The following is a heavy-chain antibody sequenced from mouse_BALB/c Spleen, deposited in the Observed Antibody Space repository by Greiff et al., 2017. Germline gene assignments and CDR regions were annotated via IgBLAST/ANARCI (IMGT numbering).Heavy chain of an antibody. CDR1: GYTFTSYT. CDR2: INPSSGYT. Sequence: QVQLKESAAELARPGASVKMSCKASGYTFTSYTMHWVKQRPGQGLEWIGYINPSSGYTEYNQKFKDKTTLTADKSSSTAYMQLSSLTSEDSAVYYCARSITTVVARGFAYWGQGTLVTVSA. CDR3: ARSITTVVARGFAY. D-gene: IGHD1-1*01. V-gene: IGHV1-4*02. J-gene: IGHJ3*01.